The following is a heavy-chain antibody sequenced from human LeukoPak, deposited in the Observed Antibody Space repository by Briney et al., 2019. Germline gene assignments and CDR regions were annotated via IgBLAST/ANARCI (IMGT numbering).Heavy chain of an antibody. V-gene: IGHV3-7*03. D-gene: IGHD3-10*01. CDR1: GFTFSSYW. Sequence: GGSLRLSCAASGFTFSSYWMSWVRQAPGKGLEWVANIKQDGSERYYVDSVKGRFTISRDNAKNSLYLQMNSLRAEDTAVYYCAKEIGGSGNNRDYWGQGTLVTVSS. J-gene: IGHJ4*02. CDR2: IKQDGSER. CDR3: AKEIGGSGNNRDY.